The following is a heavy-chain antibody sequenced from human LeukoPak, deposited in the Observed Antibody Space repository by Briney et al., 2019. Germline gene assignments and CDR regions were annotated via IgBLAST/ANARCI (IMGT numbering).Heavy chain of an antibody. CDR2: IYPGDSDT. J-gene: IGHJ4*02. V-gene: IGHV5-51*01. Sequence: GESLKISCKGSGYSFTSYWIGWVRQMPRKGLEGMGIIYPGDSDTRYSPSFQGQVTISADKSISTAYLQWSSLKASDTAMYYCARLLSLLLPGIDYWGQGTLVTVSS. D-gene: IGHD2-15*01. CDR1: GYSFTSYW. CDR3: ARLLSLLLPGIDY.